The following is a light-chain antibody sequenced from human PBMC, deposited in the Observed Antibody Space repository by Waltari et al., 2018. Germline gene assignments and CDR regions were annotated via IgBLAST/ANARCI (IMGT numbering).Light chain of an antibody. V-gene: IGLV1-44*01. Sequence: QSVLTQPPSTSGTPGQRVTISCSGTSPNIGRNTVNWYQQLPGMAPKLLIYSNNQRPSGAPDRFAGAKYGTSGSLAVSGLQSEDEADYYCAAWDDSLDGFWVFGGGTKLTVL. CDR2: SNN. CDR3: AAWDDSLDGFWV. J-gene: IGLJ3*02. CDR1: SPNIGRNT.